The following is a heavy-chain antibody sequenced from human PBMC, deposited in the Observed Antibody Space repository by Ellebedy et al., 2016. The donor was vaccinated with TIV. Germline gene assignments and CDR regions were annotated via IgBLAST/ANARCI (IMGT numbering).Heavy chain of an antibody. D-gene: IGHD3-3*01. J-gene: IGHJ4*02. CDR1: GGSISSYY. Sequence: SETLSLTCTVSGGSISSYYWSWIRQPPGKGLEWIGEINHSGSTNYNPSLKSRVTISVDTSKNQFSLKLSSVTAADTAVYYCARDVDFWSGYYTDWGQGTLVTVSS. V-gene: IGHV4-34*01. CDR3: ARDVDFWSGYYTD. CDR2: INHSGST.